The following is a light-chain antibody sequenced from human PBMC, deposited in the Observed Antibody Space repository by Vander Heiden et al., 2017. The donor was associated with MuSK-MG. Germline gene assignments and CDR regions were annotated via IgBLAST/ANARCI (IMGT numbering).Light chain of an antibody. V-gene: IGKV3-11*01. J-gene: IGKJ4*01. Sequence: EIVWTQCTDTLSLSPGERATLSCRASQSVSSYLAWYQQKPGQAPRLLIYDASIRATGIPARFRGSRSRTDFTLTISSLVPATFAVCYCHLPCNWPHTSGGGTKVEIK. CDR1: QSVSSY. CDR2: DAS. CDR3: HLPCNWPHT.